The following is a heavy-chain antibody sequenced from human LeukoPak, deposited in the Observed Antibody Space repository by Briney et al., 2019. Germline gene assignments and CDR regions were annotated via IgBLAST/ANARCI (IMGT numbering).Heavy chain of an antibody. CDR1: GFTFRNYA. Sequence: PGGSLRLSCAASGFTFRNYAMHWVRQGPGRGLEWVSGISWNSGSIGYADSVKGRFTISRDNAKNSLYLQMNSLRAEDTALYYCTTFDGGNPPGFDYWGQGTLVTVSS. J-gene: IGHJ4*02. V-gene: IGHV3-9*01. CDR2: ISWNSGSI. D-gene: IGHD4-23*01. CDR3: TTFDGGNPPGFDY.